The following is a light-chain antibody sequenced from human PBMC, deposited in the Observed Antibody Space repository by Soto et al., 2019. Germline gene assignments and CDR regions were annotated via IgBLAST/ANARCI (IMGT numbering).Light chain of an antibody. CDR1: QTIDNT. V-gene: IGKV3-15*01. Sequence: EIVMTQSPATLSLSPGERATLSCRASQTIDNTLAWYQRKPGQAPRLLIYDASTRATGVPARFSGSGSGTDFTLTISSLQSEDFAVYYCQQSYTSWWTFGQGTKVEIK. J-gene: IGKJ1*01. CDR2: DAS. CDR3: QQSYTSWWT.